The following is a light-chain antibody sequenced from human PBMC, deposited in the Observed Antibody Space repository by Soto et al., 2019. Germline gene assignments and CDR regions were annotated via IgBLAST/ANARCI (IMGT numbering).Light chain of an antibody. V-gene: IGLV1-44*01. J-gene: IGLJ3*02. Sequence: QSVLTQPPSASGTPGQRVTVSCSGSSSNIGSNTVSWYQHLPGTAPKLLIYNYNQRPSGVPDRFSGSKSGTSASLAISGLQSEDEADYYCAACDDSLSGRVFGGGTKLTVL. CDR2: NYN. CDR3: AACDDSLSGRV. CDR1: SSNIGSNT.